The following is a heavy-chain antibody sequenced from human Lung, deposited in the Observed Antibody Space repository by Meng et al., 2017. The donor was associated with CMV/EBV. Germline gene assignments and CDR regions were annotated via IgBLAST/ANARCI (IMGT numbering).Heavy chain of an antibody. CDR1: GYTFTSYD. V-gene: IGHV1-8*01. CDR2: MNPNSGNT. CDR3: ARGLNGGLRFLEWLLRPYYYGMDV. Sequence: ASVKVSXKASGYTFTSYDINWVRQATGQGLEWMGWMNPNSGNTGYAQKFQGRVTMTRNTSISTAYMELSSLRSEDTAVYYCARGLNGGLRFLEWLLRPYYYGMDVWGQGTRVTVSS. D-gene: IGHD3-3*01. J-gene: IGHJ6*02.